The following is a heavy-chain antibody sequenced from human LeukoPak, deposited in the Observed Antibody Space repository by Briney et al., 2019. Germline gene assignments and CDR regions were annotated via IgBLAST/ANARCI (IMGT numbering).Heavy chain of an antibody. CDR2: INHSGFT. D-gene: IGHD3-10*01. Sequence: SETLSLTCAVYGGPFSGYYWSWIRQPPGKGLEWIGEINHSGFTNYNPSLKSRVTISVDTSKNQFSLKLSSVTAADTAVYYCARVQASYYYGSGSYRGRGYYYAMDVWGKGTTVTVSS. CDR3: ARVQASYYYGSGSYRGRGYYYAMDV. J-gene: IGHJ6*04. CDR1: GGPFSGYY. V-gene: IGHV4-34*01.